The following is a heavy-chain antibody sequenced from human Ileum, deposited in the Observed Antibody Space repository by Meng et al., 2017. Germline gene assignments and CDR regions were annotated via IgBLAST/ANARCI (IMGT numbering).Heavy chain of an antibody. J-gene: IGHJ4*02. V-gene: IGHV3-74*03. CDR3: VGMTVG. Sequence: QLVEAGGVVVQTGGSLRLSCAASGFTFDDYAMHWVRQAPGKGLVWVSRINTDGSTTTYADSVKGRFTISRDNAKNTVFLQMNSLRAEDTAVYYCVGMTVGWGQGTLVTVSS. CDR1: GFTFDDYA. CDR2: INTDGSTT. D-gene: IGHD3-22*01.